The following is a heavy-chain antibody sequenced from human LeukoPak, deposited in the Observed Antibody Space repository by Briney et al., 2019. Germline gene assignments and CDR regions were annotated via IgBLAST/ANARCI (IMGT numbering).Heavy chain of an antibody. V-gene: IGHV3-23*01. CDR2: ISDSGGST. D-gene: IGHD3-22*01. Sequence: GGSLRLSCAASGFTFSSYSMNWVRQAPGKGLEWVSGISDSGGSTYYADSVKGRFTISRDNSKNTLYLQMNSLRAEDTAVYYCAKGDYYDSTTAFDYWGQGTLVTVSS. CDR1: GFTFSSYS. CDR3: AKGDYYDSTTAFDY. J-gene: IGHJ4*02.